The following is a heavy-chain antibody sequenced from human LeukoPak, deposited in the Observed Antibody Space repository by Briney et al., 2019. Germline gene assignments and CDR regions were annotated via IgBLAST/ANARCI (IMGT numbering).Heavy chain of an antibody. CDR2: INDRGHT. CDR3: ARDLTTVVNVPYYFDF. D-gene: IGHD4-23*01. V-gene: IGHV4-34*01. Sequence: PSETLSLTCAVHGGSFSGYHWNWIRQSPEKGLEWIGEINDRGHTNYNPSLKSRVTISVDTSKKQFSLKLSSVTAADSAVYFCARDLTTVVNVPYYFDFWGQGTLVTVSS. J-gene: IGHJ4*02. CDR1: GGSFSGYH.